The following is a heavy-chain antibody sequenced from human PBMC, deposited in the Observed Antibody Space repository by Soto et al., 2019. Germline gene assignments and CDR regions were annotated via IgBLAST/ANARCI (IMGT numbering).Heavy chain of an antibody. Sequence: SETLSLTCAVYCGSFSGYYWSWIRQPPGKGMEWIGEINHSGSTNYNPSLKSRVTISVDVAESLFVLKLSSVSSAYMAVCYCAGVSRVLYYGVGGLGQGTTVSFSS. CDR1: CGSFSGYY. CDR2: INHSGST. J-gene: IGHJ6*02. CDR3: AGVSRVLYYGVGG. V-gene: IGHV4-34*01.